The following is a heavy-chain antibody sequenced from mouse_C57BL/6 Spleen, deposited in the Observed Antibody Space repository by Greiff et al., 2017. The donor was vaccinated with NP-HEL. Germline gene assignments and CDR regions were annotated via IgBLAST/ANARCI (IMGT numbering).Heavy chain of an antibody. CDR2: IYPGSGST. J-gene: IGHJ4*01. V-gene: IGHV1-55*01. Sequence: VQLQQSGAELVKPGASVKMSCKASGYTFTSYWITWVKQRPGQGLEWIGDIYPGSGSTNYNEKFKSKATLTVDTSSSTAYMQLSSLTSEDSAVYYCARGYYSNPYYAMDYWGQGTSVTVSS. CDR3: ARGYYSNPYYAMDY. CDR1: GYTFTSYW. D-gene: IGHD2-5*01.